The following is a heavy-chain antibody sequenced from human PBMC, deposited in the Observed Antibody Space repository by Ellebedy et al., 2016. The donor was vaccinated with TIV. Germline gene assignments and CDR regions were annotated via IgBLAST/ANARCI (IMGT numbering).Heavy chain of an antibody. Sequence: ASVKVSXKASGYTFTSYYMHWVRQAPGQGLEWMGIINPSGGSTSYAQKFQGRVTMTRDTSTSTVYMELSSLRSEDTAVYYCAREGGGYSYGPERGFDYWGQGTLVTVSS. V-gene: IGHV1-46*01. CDR3: AREGGGYSYGPERGFDY. J-gene: IGHJ4*02. CDR2: INPSGGST. D-gene: IGHD5-18*01. CDR1: GYTFTSYY.